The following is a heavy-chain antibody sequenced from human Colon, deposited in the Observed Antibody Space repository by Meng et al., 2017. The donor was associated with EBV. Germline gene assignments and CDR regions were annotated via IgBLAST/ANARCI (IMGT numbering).Heavy chain of an antibody. Sequence: PSRVDPEQPLGVCANVCGSPSSSKADFCHLVRLPPGKGLEWVLATYHSGSTSYNPTLHSRATMSLDTSKYQFSLMLSSMTATYPAVYYWARRRGGSGRDCWGQGTLVTVSS. CDR1: GSPSSSKADF. D-gene: IGHD1-1*01. V-gene: IGHV4-39*01. J-gene: IGHJ4*02. CDR2: TYHSGST. CDR3: ARRRGGSGRDC.